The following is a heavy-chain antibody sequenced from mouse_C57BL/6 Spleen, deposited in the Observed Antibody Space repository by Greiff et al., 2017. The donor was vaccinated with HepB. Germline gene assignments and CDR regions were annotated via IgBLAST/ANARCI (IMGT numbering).Heavy chain of an antibody. CDR1: GYTFTSYW. CDR2: IHPNSGST. D-gene: IGHD1-1*01. CDR3: APYGRSFDY. V-gene: IGHV1-64*01. Sequence: QVQLKQPGAELVKPGASVKLSCKASGYTFTSYWMHWVKQRPGQGLEWIGMIHPNSGSTNYNEKFKSKATLTVDKSSSTAYMQLSSLTSEDSAVYYCAPYGRSFDYWGQGTTLTVSS. J-gene: IGHJ2*01.